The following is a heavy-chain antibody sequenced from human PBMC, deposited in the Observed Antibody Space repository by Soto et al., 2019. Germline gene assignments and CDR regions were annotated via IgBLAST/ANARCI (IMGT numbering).Heavy chain of an antibody. Sequence: GGSLRLSCAASGFTFSSYGMHWVRQAPGKGLEWVAVIWYDGSNKYYADSVKGRFTISRDNSKNTLYLQMNSLRAEDTAVYYCARGGNGDSDYYYYGMDVWGQGTTVTVSS. CDR2: IWYDGSNK. D-gene: IGHD4-17*01. CDR1: GFTFSSYG. J-gene: IGHJ6*02. V-gene: IGHV3-33*01. CDR3: ARGGNGDSDYYYYGMDV.